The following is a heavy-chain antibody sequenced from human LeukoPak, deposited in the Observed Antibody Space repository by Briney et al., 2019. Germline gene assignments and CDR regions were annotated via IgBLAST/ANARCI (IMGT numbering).Heavy chain of an antibody. CDR3: ARGGYSSGWSYFDY. Sequence: GGSLRLSCAASGFTFSSYEMNWVRQAPGKGLEWVSYISSSGSTIYYADSVKGRFTISRDNAKNSLYLQMNSLRAEDTAVYYCARGGYSSGWSYFDYWGQGTLATASS. D-gene: IGHD6-19*01. CDR2: ISSSGSTI. J-gene: IGHJ4*02. CDR1: GFTFSSYE. V-gene: IGHV3-48*03.